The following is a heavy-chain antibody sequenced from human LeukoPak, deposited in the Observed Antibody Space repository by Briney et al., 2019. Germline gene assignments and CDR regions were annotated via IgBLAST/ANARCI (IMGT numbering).Heavy chain of an antibody. D-gene: IGHD6-6*01. Sequence: ASVKVSCKASEYTFTSNYIHWVRQAPGQGLEWMGIINPSGGSTSYAQKFQGRVTMTRDTSTSTVYMELSSLRSEDTAVYYCARAQAIAARHFDYWSQGTLVTVSS. CDR1: EYTFTSNY. V-gene: IGHV1-46*01. CDR2: INPSGGST. J-gene: IGHJ4*02. CDR3: ARAQAIAARHFDY.